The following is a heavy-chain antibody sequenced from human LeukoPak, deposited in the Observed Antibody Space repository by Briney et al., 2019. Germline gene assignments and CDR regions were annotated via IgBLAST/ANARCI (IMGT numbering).Heavy chain of an antibody. CDR1: GGTFSSYA. CDR2: ITPIFGTA. J-gene: IGHJ4*02. CDR3: ARGGYSSSWYGVYFDY. V-gene: IGHV1-69*13. Sequence: GASVKVSCKASGGTFSSYAISWVRQAPGQGLEWMGGITPIFGTANYAQKFQGRVTITADESTSTAYMELSSLRSEDTAVYYCARGGYSSSWYGVYFDYWGQGTLVTVSS. D-gene: IGHD6-13*01.